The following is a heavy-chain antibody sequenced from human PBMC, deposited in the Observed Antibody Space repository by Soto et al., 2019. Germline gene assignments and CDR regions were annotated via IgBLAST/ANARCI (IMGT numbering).Heavy chain of an antibody. CDR3: ARAAWTPVTKRLTDVFDV. CDR2: INPNGGST. CDR1: GYTFPKYY. D-gene: IGHD4-4*01. J-gene: IGHJ3*01. V-gene: IGHV1-46*03. Sequence: QVQLVQSGAEVKKPGASVRVSCKASGYTFPKYYIDWVRQAPRQGLECLGIINPNGGSTTYVQKFQGRVTMTRDTSTSTVYMELSSLRSEDTAVYYCARAAWTPVTKRLTDVFDVWGQGKMVTVSS.